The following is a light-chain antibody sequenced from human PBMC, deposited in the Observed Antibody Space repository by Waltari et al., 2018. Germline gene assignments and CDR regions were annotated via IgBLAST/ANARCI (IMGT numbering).Light chain of an antibody. CDR3: QKYGTLPAT. CDR2: DAS. Sequence: EIVLTQSPGTLSLSTGERATLSGRASQSVSRTLAWYQQKPGQAPRLLIYDASRRATGIPDRFSGSGSGTDFSLTISRLEPEDFAWYFCQKYGTLPATFGQGTKVEIK. J-gene: IGKJ1*01. V-gene: IGKV3-20*01. CDR1: QSVSRT.